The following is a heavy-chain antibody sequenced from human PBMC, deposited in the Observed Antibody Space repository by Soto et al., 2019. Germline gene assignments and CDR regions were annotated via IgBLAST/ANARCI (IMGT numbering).Heavy chain of an antibody. J-gene: IGHJ4*02. CDR3: AKDSLYSGYAVDY. Sequence: PGGSLRLSCAASGFTFSSYAMSWVRQAPGKGLEWVSAISGSGGRTYYADSVKGRFTISRDNSKNTLDLQMNSLRAEDTAVYYCAKDSLYSGYAVDYWGQGTPVTVSS. CDR1: GFTFSSYA. D-gene: IGHD5-12*01. CDR2: ISGSGGRT. V-gene: IGHV3-23*01.